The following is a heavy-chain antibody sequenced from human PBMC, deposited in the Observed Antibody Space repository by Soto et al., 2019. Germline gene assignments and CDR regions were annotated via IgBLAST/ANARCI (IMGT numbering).Heavy chain of an antibody. V-gene: IGHV3-48*02. J-gene: IGHJ2*01. CDR2: ISSSSSTI. Sequence: EVQLVESGGGLVQPGGSLRLSCAASGFTFSSCRMTWVRQAPGKGLEWVSYISSSSSTIYYADSVKGRFTISRDNAKNSLYLQMNSLTDEDRAVYYCARGGNFYGGYFDLWGRGTLVTVSS. CDR1: GFTFSSCR. D-gene: IGHD4-17*01. CDR3: ARGGNFYGGYFDL.